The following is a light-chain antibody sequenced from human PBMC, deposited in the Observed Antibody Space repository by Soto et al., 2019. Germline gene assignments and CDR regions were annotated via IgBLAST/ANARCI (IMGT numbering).Light chain of an antibody. CDR1: SSDVGGYNY. J-gene: IGLJ1*01. Sequence: QSALTQPASVSGSPGQSITISCTGTSSDVGGYNYVSWYQHHPGKAPKLIIYDGTNRPSGVSNPFSGSKSGNTASLTISGLQPEDEADYYCSSYTTSNTRQIVFGTGTKLTVL. CDR3: SSYTTSNTRQIV. CDR2: DGT. V-gene: IGLV2-14*03.